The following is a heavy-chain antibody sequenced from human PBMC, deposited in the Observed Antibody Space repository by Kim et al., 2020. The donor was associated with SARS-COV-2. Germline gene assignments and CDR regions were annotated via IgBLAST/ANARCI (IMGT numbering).Heavy chain of an antibody. CDR3: ARVLLWSGPPSDWFDP. CDR1: GGSFSGYY. J-gene: IGHJ5*02. Sequence: SETLSLTCAVYGGSFSGYYWTWIRQPPGKGLEWIGEINHSGSTNYNPSLKSRVPISVDTSKTQFSLKVTSVTAADTAVYYCARVLLWSGPPSDWFDPWGQGTLVTVSS. V-gene: IGHV4-34*01. CDR2: INHSGST. D-gene: IGHD3-3*01.